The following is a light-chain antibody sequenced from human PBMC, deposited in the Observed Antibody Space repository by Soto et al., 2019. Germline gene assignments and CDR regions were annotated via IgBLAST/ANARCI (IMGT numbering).Light chain of an antibody. CDR2: EGS. J-gene: IGLJ3*02. CDR3: CSYAGRSTLV. V-gene: IGLV2-23*01. Sequence: QSALTQPASVSGSPGQSITISCTGSSSDVGSYNLVSWHQQYPGKAPKLMIYEGSKRRSGVSNRFSGSKPCNTASLTNSGLHAEDEDDYYCCSYAGRSTLVFGGGTKLTVL. CDR1: SSDVGSYNL.